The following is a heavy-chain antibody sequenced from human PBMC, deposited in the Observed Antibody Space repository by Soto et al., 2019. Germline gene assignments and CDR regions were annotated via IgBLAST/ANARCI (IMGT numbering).Heavy chain of an antibody. CDR1: GGSISSSSYY. D-gene: IGHD5-18*01. CDR3: ARLRPYSYGSRGNWFDP. CDR2: IYYSGST. J-gene: IGHJ5*02. Sequence: SETLSLTCTVSGGSISSSSYYWGWIRQPPGKGLEWIGGIYYSGSTYYNPSLKSRVTISVDTSKNQFSLKLSSVTAADTAVYYCARLRPYSYGSRGNWFDPWGQGTLVTVSS. V-gene: IGHV4-39*01.